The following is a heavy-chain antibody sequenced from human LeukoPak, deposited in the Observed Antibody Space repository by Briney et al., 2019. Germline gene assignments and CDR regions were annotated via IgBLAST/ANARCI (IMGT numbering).Heavy chain of an antibody. J-gene: IGHJ4*02. CDR1: GGSISSSNYY. D-gene: IGHD6-13*01. CDR3: ARDRDEYSSSWYGVDY. CDR2: IYSRGST. V-gene: IGHV4-39*07. Sequence: PSETLSLTCIVSGGSISSSNYYWGWIRQSPGKGLEWIGSIYSRGSTYYNPSLKSRVIVSSDMSKNQFSLMLNSVTAADTAVYYCARDRDEYSSSWYGVDYWGQGTLVTVSS.